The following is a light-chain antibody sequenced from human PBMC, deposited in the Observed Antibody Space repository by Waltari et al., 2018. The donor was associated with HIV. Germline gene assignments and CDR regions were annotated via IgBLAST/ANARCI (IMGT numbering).Light chain of an antibody. Sequence: QSALTQPRSVSGSPGQSVTITCSVTSSDSDVSYYVHWYQQHPGKAPQIIIYDVTNRPSGVPDRFSGSKSGNTASLTISGLQAEDEADYYCCSYAGSKTHNVAFGGGTRLTVL. CDR2: DVT. CDR1: SSDSDVSYY. CDR3: CSYAGSKTHNVA. J-gene: IGLJ2*01. V-gene: IGLV2-11*01.